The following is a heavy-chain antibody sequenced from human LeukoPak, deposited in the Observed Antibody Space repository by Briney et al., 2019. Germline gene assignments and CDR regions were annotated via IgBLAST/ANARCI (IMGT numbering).Heavy chain of an antibody. V-gene: IGHV3-7*01. J-gene: IGHJ3*02. D-gene: IGHD6-19*01. CDR2: IKQDGSEK. CDR3: ARGGSGWSSDACDI. CDR1: GFTFSSYW. Sequence: PGGSLRLSCAASGFTFSSYWMSWVRQAPGKGLEWVANIKQDGSEKHYVDSVKGRFTFSRDNAKNSLYLQMNSLRAEDTAVYYCARGGSGWSSDACDIWGQGTMVTVSS.